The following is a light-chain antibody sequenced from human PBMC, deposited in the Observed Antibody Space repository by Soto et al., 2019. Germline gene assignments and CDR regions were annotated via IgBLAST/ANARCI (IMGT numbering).Light chain of an antibody. J-gene: IGLJ3*02. CDR1: SSNIGSNT. CDR2: SNN. Sequence: QSVLTQPPSASGTPGQRVTISCSGSSSNIGSNTVSWCQQLPGTAPKLLIYSNNQRPSGVPDRFSGSKSGTSASLAISGLQSEDEADYYCAAWDDSLNVWVFGGGTKLTVL. CDR3: AAWDDSLNVWV. V-gene: IGLV1-44*01.